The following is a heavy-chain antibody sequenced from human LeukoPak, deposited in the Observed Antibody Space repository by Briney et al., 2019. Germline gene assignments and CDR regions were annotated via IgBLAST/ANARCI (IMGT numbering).Heavy chain of an antibody. CDR1: GGSVSSGSYY. V-gene: IGHV4-61*01. CDR2: IYYSGST. D-gene: IGHD6-19*01. J-gene: IGHJ4*02. Sequence: SETLSLTCTVSGGSVSSGSYYWSWIRQPPGKGLEWIGYIYYSGSTNYNPSLKSRVTISVDTSKNQFSLKLSSVTAADTAVYYCARGEYSSGWYYFDYWGQGTLVTVSS. CDR3: ARGEYSSGWYYFDY.